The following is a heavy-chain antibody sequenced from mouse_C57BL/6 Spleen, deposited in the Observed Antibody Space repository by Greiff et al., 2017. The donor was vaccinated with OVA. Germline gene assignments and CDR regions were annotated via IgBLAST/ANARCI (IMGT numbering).Heavy chain of an antibody. CDR2: IDPETGGT. CDR1: GYTFNDYE. Sequence: QVQLQQSGAELVRPGASVTLSCKASGYTFNDYEMHWVKQTPVHGLEWIGAIDPETGGTAYNQKFKGKAILTADKSSSTAYMELRSLTSEDSAVYYCTRDGSPPFDYWGQGTTLTVSS. D-gene: IGHD1-1*01. V-gene: IGHV1-15*01. CDR3: TRDGSPPFDY. J-gene: IGHJ2*01.